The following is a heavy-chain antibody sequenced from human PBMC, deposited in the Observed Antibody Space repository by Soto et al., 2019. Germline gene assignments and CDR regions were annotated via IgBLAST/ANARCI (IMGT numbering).Heavy chain of an antibody. J-gene: IGHJ4*02. CDR3: ARQLKGAYYIKYCDY. Sequence: PSETLSLTCTVSGGSISSTSDYWGWIRQPPGKGLEWIGTIYYSGTTYYNPSLKSRVTISVDTSKNQFSLKLSSVTAADTAVYYCARQLKGAYYIKYCDYWGQGTLVTVS. D-gene: IGHD3-10*01. CDR2: IYYSGTT. CDR1: GGSISSTSDY. V-gene: IGHV4-39*01.